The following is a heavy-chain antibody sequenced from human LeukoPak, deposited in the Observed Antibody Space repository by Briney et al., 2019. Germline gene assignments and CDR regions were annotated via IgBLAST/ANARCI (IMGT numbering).Heavy chain of an antibody. Sequence: GRSLRLSCAASGFTFDDYAMHWVRQAPGKGLEWVSGISWNSGSIGYADSVKGRFTISRDNAKNSLYLQMNSLRAEDTALYYCAKDFSIAARGSFDYWGQGTLVTVSS. CDR1: GFTFDDYA. D-gene: IGHD6-6*01. CDR3: AKDFSIAARGSFDY. V-gene: IGHV3-9*01. CDR2: ISWNSGSI. J-gene: IGHJ4*02.